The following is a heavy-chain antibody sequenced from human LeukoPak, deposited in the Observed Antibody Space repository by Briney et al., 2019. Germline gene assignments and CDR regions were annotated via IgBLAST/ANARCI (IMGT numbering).Heavy chain of an antibody. V-gene: IGHV4-31*03. CDR2: IYYSGST. CDR1: GGSISSGDYY. J-gene: IGHJ5*02. D-gene: IGHD3-10*01. CDR3: ATGDRRFGENWFDP. Sequence: SQTLSLTCTVSGGSISSGDYYWSWIRQHPGKGLEWIGYIYYSGSTYYTPSLKSRVTISVDTSKNQFSLKLSSVTAADTAVYYCATGDRRFGENWFDPWGQGTLVTVSS.